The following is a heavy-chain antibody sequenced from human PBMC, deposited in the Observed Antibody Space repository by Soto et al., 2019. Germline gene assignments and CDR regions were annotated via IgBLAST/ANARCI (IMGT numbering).Heavy chain of an antibody. CDR3: ARVHVMVVAGSTFEY. V-gene: IGHV4-34*01. Sequence: PSETLSLTCAVYGGSFSGYYWSWIRQPPGKGLEWIGEINHSGSTNYNPSLKSRVTISVDTSKNQFSLKLTSVTAADTAVYYCARVHVMVVAGSTFEYWGHGTLVTVSS. CDR2: INHSGST. CDR1: GGSFSGYY. J-gene: IGHJ4*01. D-gene: IGHD6-19*01.